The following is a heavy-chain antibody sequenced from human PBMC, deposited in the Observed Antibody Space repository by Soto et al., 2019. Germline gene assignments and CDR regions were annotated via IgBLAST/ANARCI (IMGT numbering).Heavy chain of an antibody. J-gene: IGHJ4*02. CDR3: VRAKGYSYGSNRGVYYFDY. CDR2: IIPIFGTA. V-gene: IGHV1-69*01. D-gene: IGHD5-18*01. CDR1: GGTFSSYA. Sequence: QVQLVQSGAEVKKPGSSVKVSCKASGGTFSSYAISWVRQAPGQGLEWMGGIIPIFGTANYAQKFQGRVTITADESTSTAYMELSSLRSEDTAVYYCVRAKGYSYGSNRGVYYFDYWGQGTLVTVSS.